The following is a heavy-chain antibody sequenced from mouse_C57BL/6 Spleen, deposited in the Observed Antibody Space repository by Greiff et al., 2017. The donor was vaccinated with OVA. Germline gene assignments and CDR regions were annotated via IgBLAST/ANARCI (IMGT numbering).Heavy chain of an antibody. Sequence: EVQLQQSGPELVKPGASVKMSCKASGYTFTDYNMHWVKQSHGKSLEWIGYINPNNGGPSYNQKFKGKATLTVNKSSSTDYMELRSLTSEDSAVYYSARGGYGNYGWFYFDYWGQGTTLTVSS. V-gene: IGHV1-22*01. CDR2: INPNNGGP. J-gene: IGHJ2*01. CDR1: GYTFTDYN. CDR3: ARGGYGNYGWFYFDY. D-gene: IGHD2-1*01.